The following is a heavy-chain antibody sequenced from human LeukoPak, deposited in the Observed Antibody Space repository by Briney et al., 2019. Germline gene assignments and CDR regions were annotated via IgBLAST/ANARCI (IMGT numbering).Heavy chain of an antibody. D-gene: IGHD2-2*01. CDR2: INPNSGGT. Sequence: ASVKVSCKASGYTFTGYYMHWVRQAPGQGLEWMGWINPNSGGTNYAQKFQGRVTMTRDTSISTAYMELSRLRSDDTAVYYCARGDCSSTSCYLYYYYGMDVWSQGTTVTVSS. CDR1: GYTFTGYY. V-gene: IGHV1-2*02. CDR3: ARGDCSSTSCYLYYYYGMDV. J-gene: IGHJ6*02.